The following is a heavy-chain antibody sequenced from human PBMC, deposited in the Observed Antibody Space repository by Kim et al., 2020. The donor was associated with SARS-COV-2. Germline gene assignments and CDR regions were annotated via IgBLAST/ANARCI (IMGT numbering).Heavy chain of an antibody. CDR3: ARGRGDYYYYDSSGYRY. J-gene: IGHJ4*02. V-gene: IGHV4-34*01. D-gene: IGHD3-22*01. CDR2: INHSGST. CDR1: GGSFSGYY. Sequence: SETLSLTCAVYGGSFSGYYWSWIRQPPGKGLEWIGEINHSGSTNYNPSLKSRVTISVDTSKNQFSLKLSSVTAADTAVYYCARGRGDYYYYDSSGYRYWGQGTLVTVSS.